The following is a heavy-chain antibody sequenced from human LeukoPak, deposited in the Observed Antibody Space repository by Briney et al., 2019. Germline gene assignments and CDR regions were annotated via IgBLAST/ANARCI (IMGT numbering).Heavy chain of an antibody. Sequence: ASMKVSCKASGYTLSRYGISWVRQAPGQGLEWMGWSSAYNENTNSALKVQGRVTMTTDTSTSTAYMELRSLRSDDTAVYYCARDLCSVEPAAPCYYFDYWGQGTLVTVSS. D-gene: IGHD2-2*01. CDR1: GYTLSRYG. J-gene: IGHJ4*02. CDR2: SSAYNENT. CDR3: ARDLCSVEPAAPCYYFDY. V-gene: IGHV1-18*01.